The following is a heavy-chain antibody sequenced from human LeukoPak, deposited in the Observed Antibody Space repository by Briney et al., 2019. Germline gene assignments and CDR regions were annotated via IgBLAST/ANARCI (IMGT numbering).Heavy chain of an antibody. J-gene: IGHJ4*02. CDR2: IYPGDSDT. V-gene: IGHV5-51*01. D-gene: IGHD5-18*01. Sequence: GESLKISCKGSGSRFTSYWIGGVRQVPGKGLEGMGIIYPGDSDTRYSPSFQGQVTISADKSISTAYLQWSSLKASGTAMYCCARLKDTAMAIFDYWGQGTLVTVSS. CDR3: ARLKDTAMAIFDY. CDR1: GSRFTSYW.